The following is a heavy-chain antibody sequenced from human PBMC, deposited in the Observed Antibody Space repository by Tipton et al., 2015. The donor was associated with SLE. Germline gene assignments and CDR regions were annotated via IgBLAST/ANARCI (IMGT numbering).Heavy chain of an antibody. CDR2: IWHSGTA. D-gene: IGHD3-16*01. CDR3: SRQPSPYYDTTSYFDY. V-gene: IGHV4-38-2*02. Sequence: TLSLTCTVSGYSISSDYYWGWIRQPPGKGLEWIGSIWHSGTAHYNPSLESPVSISVATSENHFSLGLTSVTAEDTAVYFCSRQPSPYYDTTSYFDYWGPGILVTVSS. J-gene: IGHJ4*02. CDR1: GYSISSDYY.